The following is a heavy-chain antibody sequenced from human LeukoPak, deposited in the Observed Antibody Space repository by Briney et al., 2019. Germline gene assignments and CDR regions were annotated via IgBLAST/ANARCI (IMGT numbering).Heavy chain of an antibody. Sequence: SETLSLTCAVYGGSFSGYYWSWIRQPPGKGLEWIGEINHSGSTNYNPSLKSRVTMSVDTSKNQFSLKLSSVTAADTAVYYCARGPRYLGRYCSGVSCYPDYWGQGTLVTVSS. CDR3: ARGPRYLGRYCSGVSCYPDY. J-gene: IGHJ4*02. CDR1: GGSFSGYY. V-gene: IGHV4-34*01. D-gene: IGHD2-15*01. CDR2: INHSGST.